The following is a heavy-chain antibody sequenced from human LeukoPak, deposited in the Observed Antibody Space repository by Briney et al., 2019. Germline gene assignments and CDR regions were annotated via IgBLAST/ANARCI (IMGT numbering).Heavy chain of an antibody. CDR3: ARRRQWLGDWYFDL. CDR2: MYYRGNT. J-gene: IGHJ2*01. CDR1: GGSISSITYY. D-gene: IGHD6-19*01. Sequence: SETLSLTCTVSGGSISSITYYWGWIRQPPGKGLEWVGHMYYRGNTFYNPSLKSRVTISIDTSKNQFALKLRSVTAADTAVYYCARRRQWLGDWYFDLWGRGTLVTVSS. V-gene: IGHV4-39*06.